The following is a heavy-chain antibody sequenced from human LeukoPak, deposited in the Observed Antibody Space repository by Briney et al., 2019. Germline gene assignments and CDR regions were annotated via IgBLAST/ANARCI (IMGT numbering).Heavy chain of an antibody. CDR2: MNPNSGNT. CDR3: ARGYSSTMRTTGNDY. V-gene: IGHV1-8*01. J-gene: IGHJ4*02. CDR1: GYTFTSQD. Sequence: GASVKVSCKASGYTFTSQDINWVGQATGQGLEWMGWMNPNSGNTGYAQKFQGRVIMTRDTSINTAYMELYSLRSDDTAVYYCARGYSSTMRTTGNDYWGQGTLVTVSS. D-gene: IGHD1-1*01.